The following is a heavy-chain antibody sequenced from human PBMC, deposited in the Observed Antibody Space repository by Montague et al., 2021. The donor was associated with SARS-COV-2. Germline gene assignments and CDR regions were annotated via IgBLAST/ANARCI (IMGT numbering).Heavy chain of an antibody. D-gene: IGHD6-19*01. CDR3: ARRPSSGWSFDY. V-gene: IGHV4-59*08. CDR2: VYFSGTA. Sequence: SKTLSLTCTVSAGSINNHYWSWIRQTPGKELEWIAYVYFSGTASYNPSLKSRVTISVDTSRNQFSLQLTSVTAADTAVYYCARRPSSGWSFDYWGQGTQVSVSS. J-gene: IGHJ4*02. CDR1: AGSINNHY.